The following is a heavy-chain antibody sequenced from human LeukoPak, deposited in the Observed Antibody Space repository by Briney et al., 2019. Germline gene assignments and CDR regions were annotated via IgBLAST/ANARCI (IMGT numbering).Heavy chain of an antibody. D-gene: IGHD4-17*01. CDR2: ISYDGSNK. CDR3: AKDASDYGDYYYGMDV. CDR1: GLTFSSYG. Sequence: GGSLRLSCAASGLTFSSYGMHWVRQAPGKGLEWVAVISYDGSNKYYADSVKGRFTISRDNSKNTLYLQMNSLRAEGTAVYYCAKDASDYGDYYYGMDVWGQGTTVTVSS. J-gene: IGHJ6*02. V-gene: IGHV3-30*18.